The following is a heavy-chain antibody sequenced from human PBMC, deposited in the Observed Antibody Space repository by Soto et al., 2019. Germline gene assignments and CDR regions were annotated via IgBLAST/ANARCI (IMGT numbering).Heavy chain of an antibody. D-gene: IGHD6-19*01. CDR3: ARSSGWPYYFDY. CDR1: GFTFSSYA. Sequence: GGSLRLSCAASGFTFSSYAMHWVRQAPGKGLEWVAVIPYDGSNKYYADSVKGRFTISRDNSKNTLYLQMNSLRAEDTAVYYCARSSGWPYYFDYWGQGTLVTVSS. V-gene: IGHV3-30-3*01. J-gene: IGHJ4*02. CDR2: IPYDGSNK.